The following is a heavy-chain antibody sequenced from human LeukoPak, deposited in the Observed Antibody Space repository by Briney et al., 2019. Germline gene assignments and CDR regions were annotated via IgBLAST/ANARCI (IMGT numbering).Heavy chain of an antibody. CDR1: GGSISSYY. CDR2: IYYSGST. CDR3: ARGDSLDY. J-gene: IGHJ4*02. V-gene: IGHV4-59*12. Sequence: SETLSLTCTVSGGSISSYYWSWIRQPPGKGLEWIGNIYYSGSTYYNPSLKSRVTVSVDTSNNQFSLRLSSVTAADTAVYYCARGDSLDYWGQGTLVTVSS.